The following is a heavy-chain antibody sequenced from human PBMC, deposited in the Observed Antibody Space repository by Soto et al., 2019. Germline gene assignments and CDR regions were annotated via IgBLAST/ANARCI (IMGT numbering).Heavy chain of an antibody. Sequence: GGSLTLSCAVSGFSLSSYWMSWVRQAPGRVLEWVANIKQDGGENYYMASVRGRFTISRDNAKNSLYLQMNSLRAEDTAVYYWVIYLMVSYGYGPIDYWGQGTLVTVSS. CDR2: IKQDGGEN. CDR3: VIYLMVSYGYGPIDY. V-gene: IGHV3-7*03. J-gene: IGHJ4*02. CDR1: GFSLSSYW. D-gene: IGHD5-18*01.